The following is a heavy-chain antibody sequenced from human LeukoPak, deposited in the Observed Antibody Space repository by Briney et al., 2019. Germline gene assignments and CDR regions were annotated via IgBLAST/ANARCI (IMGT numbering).Heavy chain of an antibody. Sequence: SETLSLTCTVSGYSISSGYYWGWIRQPPGKGLEWIGSIYHSGSTYYNPSLKSRVTISVDTSKNQFSLKLSSVTAADTAVYYCARDQRYSGLFDYWGQGTLVTVSS. CDR3: ARDQRYSGLFDY. V-gene: IGHV4-38-2*02. CDR2: IYHSGST. J-gene: IGHJ4*02. D-gene: IGHD5-12*01. CDR1: GYSISSGYY.